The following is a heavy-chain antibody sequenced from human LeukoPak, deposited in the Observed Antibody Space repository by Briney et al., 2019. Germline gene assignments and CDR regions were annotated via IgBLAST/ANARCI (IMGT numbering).Heavy chain of an antibody. CDR1: GGSFSGYY. J-gene: IGHJ6*04. Sequence: SETRSLTCAVYGGSFSGYYWSWIRQPPGKGLDWIGEINHSGSTNYNPSLKSRVTISVDTSKNQFSLKLSSVTAADTAVCYCARSAGRCSGGSCYSLYYYYGMDVWGKGTTVTVSS. CDR3: ARSAGRCSGGSCYSLYYYYGMDV. D-gene: IGHD2-15*01. CDR2: INHSGST. V-gene: IGHV4-34*01.